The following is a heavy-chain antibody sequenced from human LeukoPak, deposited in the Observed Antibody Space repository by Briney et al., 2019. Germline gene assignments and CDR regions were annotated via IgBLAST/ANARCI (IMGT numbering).Heavy chain of an antibody. D-gene: IGHD5-12*01. J-gene: IGHJ4*02. CDR2: IDSSANTT. CDR3: ASAHGGSGYDRPFDY. CDR1: GITFSSYA. Sequence: GGSLRLSCAASGITFSSYAMNWVRQVPGKGLEWISYIDSSANTTYYAGSVQGRFTISRDNAKNSLYLQMRSLRVEDTAFYYCASAHGGSGYDRPFDYWGQGTLVTVSS. V-gene: IGHV3-48*03.